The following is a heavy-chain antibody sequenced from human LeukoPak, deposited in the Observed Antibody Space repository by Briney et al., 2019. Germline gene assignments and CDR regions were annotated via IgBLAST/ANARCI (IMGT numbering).Heavy chain of an antibody. CDR1: GYSFTSYW. J-gene: IGHJ5*02. CDR3: ARRSTISSSWGGRNWFDP. CDR2: IYPGDSDT. Sequence: GESLKISCKGSGYSFTSYWIGWVRQMPGKGLEWMGIIYPGDSDTRYSPSFQGQVTISADKSISTAYLQWSSLKASDTAMYYCARRSTISSSWGGRNWFDPWGQGTLVTVSS. D-gene: IGHD6-13*01. V-gene: IGHV5-51*01.